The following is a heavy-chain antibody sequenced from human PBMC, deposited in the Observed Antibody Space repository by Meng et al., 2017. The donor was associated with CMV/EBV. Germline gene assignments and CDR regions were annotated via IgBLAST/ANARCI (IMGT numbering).Heavy chain of an antibody. CDR1: GFTFSTYE. D-gene: IGHD3-22*01. CDR2: ISSAGNTI. Sequence: LSLTCAASGFTFSTYEMNWVRQAPGKGLEWVSYISSAGNTIYYADSVKGRFTITRDNAKNSLFLQMNSLRAEDTAVYYCARGYYYDSSGYSNWFDPWGQGTLVTVSS. V-gene: IGHV3-48*03. J-gene: IGHJ5*02. CDR3: ARGYYYDSSGYSNWFDP.